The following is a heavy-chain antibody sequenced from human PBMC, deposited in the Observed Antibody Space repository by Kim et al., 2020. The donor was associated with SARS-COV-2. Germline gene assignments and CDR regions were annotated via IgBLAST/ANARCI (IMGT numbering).Heavy chain of an antibody. J-gene: IGHJ4*02. D-gene: IGHD1-26*01. V-gene: IGHV1-3*01. Sequence: YSQKFQGRVTITRDTSASTAYMELSSRRSEDTAVYYCARDRLVGAYSFDYWGQGTLVTVSS. CDR3: ARDRLVGAYSFDY.